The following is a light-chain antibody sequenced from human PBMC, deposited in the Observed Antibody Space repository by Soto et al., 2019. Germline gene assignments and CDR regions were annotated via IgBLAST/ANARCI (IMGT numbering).Light chain of an antibody. CDR3: QQYGSLSWT. V-gene: IGKV3-20*01. J-gene: IGKJ1*01. CDR1: QSVSSSY. Sequence: IVLTQSPGTLSLSPGERATLSCRASQSVSSSYLAWYQQQPGQAPRLLIFGASGRATGIPDRFSGSGSGTDFTLTISRLEPEDFAVYYCQQYGSLSWTFGQGTKVDIK. CDR2: GAS.